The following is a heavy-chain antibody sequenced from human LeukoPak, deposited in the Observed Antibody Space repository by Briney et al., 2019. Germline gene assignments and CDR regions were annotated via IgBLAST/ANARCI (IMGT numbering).Heavy chain of an antibody. J-gene: IGHJ3*01. Sequence: GGSLRLSCAASGFTFSTYWMNWVRQAPGKGLEWVADIKPDGSHVSYVDSVKGRFSISRDNAQNSLYLQVSSLRAEDTAIYYCAREGRLLGAFDVWGQGTMVTVTS. CDR2: IKPDGSHV. CDR1: GFTFSTYW. V-gene: IGHV3-7*01. D-gene: IGHD2-15*01. CDR3: AREGRLLGAFDV.